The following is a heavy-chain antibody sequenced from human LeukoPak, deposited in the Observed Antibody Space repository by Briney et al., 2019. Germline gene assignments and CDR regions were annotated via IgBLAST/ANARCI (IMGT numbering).Heavy chain of an antibody. J-gene: IGHJ4*02. Sequence: PGGSLRLSCAASGFTFSSYNMNWVRQAPGKGLEWVSYISGSSSTIYYADSVKGRFTISRDNAKNSLCLQVNSLRAEDTAVYYCARRGISAPFDYWGQGTLVTVSS. CDR2: ISGSSSTI. CDR1: GFTFSSYN. D-gene: IGHD6-6*01. CDR3: ARRGISAPFDY. V-gene: IGHV3-48*01.